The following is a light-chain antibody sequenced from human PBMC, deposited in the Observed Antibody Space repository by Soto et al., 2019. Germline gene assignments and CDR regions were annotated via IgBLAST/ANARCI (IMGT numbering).Light chain of an antibody. CDR1: QSVSSN. J-gene: IGKJ1*01. CDR3: QQRSNCPLGT. V-gene: IGKV3-11*01. Sequence: IVVNQCPATLSVSQGERATLSCRASQSVSSNLAWYQQKPGQAPRLLIYHASTRATGIPARFSGSGSGTDFTLTVSSLEPEDFAVYYCQQRSNCPLGTFAQGTKV. CDR2: HAS.